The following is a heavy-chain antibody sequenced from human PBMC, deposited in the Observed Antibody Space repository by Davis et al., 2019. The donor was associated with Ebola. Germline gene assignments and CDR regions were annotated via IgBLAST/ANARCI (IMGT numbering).Heavy chain of an antibody. D-gene: IGHD4-17*01. Sequence: AASVKVSCKASGYTFTSYDINWVRQATGQGLEWMGWMNPNSGNTGYAQKFQGRVTMTRNTSISTAYMELSSLRSEDTAVYYCARLPYDYGDLYYYYGMDVWGQGTTATVSS. CDR1: GYTFTSYD. CDR3: ARLPYDYGDLYYYYGMDV. CDR2: MNPNSGNT. J-gene: IGHJ6*02. V-gene: IGHV1-8*01.